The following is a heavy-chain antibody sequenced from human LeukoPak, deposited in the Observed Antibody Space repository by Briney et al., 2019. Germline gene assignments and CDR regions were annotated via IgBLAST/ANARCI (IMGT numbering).Heavy chain of an antibody. Sequence: GGSLRLSCAASGFTFTTNAMSWVRQAPGKGLEWVSAISGRTGATYYADSEKGRFPIPRDNSKSTLYLQMDSLRAEDTAVYYCAKCGNSGCHLIDYWGQGTLVTVSS. CDR2: ISGRTGAT. CDR3: AKCGNSGCHLIDY. D-gene: IGHD5-12*01. CDR1: GFTFTTNA. V-gene: IGHV3-23*01. J-gene: IGHJ4*02.